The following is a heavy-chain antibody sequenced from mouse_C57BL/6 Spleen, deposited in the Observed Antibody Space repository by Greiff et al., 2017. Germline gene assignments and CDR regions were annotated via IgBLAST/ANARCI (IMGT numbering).Heavy chain of an antibody. V-gene: IGHV1-80*01. CDR1: GYAFSSYR. CDR3: ARGPLDY. CDR2: IYPEDGDT. J-gene: IGHJ2*01. Sequence: QVQLKQSGAELVKPGASVKISCKASGYAFSSYRMNWVKQRPGKGLEWIGQIYPEDGDTNYNGKFKGKATLTADKSSSTAYMQLSSLTSEDSAVYFCARGPLDYWGQGTTLTVSS.